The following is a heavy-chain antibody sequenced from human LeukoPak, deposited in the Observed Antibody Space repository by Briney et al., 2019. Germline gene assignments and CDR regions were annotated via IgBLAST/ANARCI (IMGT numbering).Heavy chain of an antibody. CDR2: ISVENGDT. J-gene: IGHJ4*02. Sequence: ASVKVSCKASGYTFSNYGISWVRQAPGQGLERMGWISVENGDTTYAQKLQGRVTMTIDTSTSTAYMELRSLTSDDTAVYYCARDQSRVGGTRPVDFWGQGTLVTVSS. D-gene: IGHD1-26*01. V-gene: IGHV1-18*01. CDR3: ARDQSRVGGTRPVDF. CDR1: GYTFSNYG.